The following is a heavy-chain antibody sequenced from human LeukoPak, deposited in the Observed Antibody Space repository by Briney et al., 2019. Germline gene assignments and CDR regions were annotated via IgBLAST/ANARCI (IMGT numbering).Heavy chain of an antibody. V-gene: IGHV4-34*01. CDR2: NNHSGST. CDR1: GGSFSVYY. Sequence: PSETLSLTCAVYGGSFSVYYWSWIRQPPGKGLECIGENNHSGSTNYNPSLKSRVTISVDTSKNQFSLKLSSVTAADTAVYYCARGSGVVTATAGPHTYYYYYMDVWGKGTTVTVSS. CDR3: ARGSGVVTATAGPHTYYYYYMDV. D-gene: IGHD2-21*02. J-gene: IGHJ6*03.